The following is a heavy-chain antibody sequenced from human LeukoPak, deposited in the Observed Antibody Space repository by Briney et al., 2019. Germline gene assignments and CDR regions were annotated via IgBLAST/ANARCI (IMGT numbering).Heavy chain of an antibody. CDR3: AKWGDYDILAGYYDSDY. J-gene: IGHJ4*02. Sequence: GGSLRLSCAASGFTFSNYAMSWVRQAPGKGLEWVSAIVGSGSSTYYADPVKGRFTISRDNSKNTPYLQLNRLRAEDTAVYYCAKWGDYDILAGYYDSDYWGQGTLVTVSS. CDR2: IVGSGSST. V-gene: IGHV3-23*01. CDR1: GFTFSNYA. D-gene: IGHD3-9*01.